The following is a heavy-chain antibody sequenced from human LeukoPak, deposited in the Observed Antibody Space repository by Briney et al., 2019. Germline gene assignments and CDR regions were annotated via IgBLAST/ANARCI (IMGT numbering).Heavy chain of an antibody. V-gene: IGHV4-39*07. CDR2: IYYSGST. CDR3: ARDFAGAYYDILTGYYYYYYMDV. Sequence: SETLSLTCTVSGGSISSSSYYWGWIRQPPGKGLEWIGSIYYSGSTYYNPSLKSRVTISVDTSKNQFSLKLSSVTAADTAVYYCARDFAGAYYDILTGYYYYYYMDVWGKGTTVTISS. J-gene: IGHJ6*03. D-gene: IGHD3-9*01. CDR1: GGSISSSSYY.